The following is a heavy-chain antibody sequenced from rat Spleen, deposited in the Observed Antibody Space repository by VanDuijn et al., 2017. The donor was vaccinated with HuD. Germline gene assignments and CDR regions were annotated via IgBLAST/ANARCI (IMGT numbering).Heavy chain of an antibody. Sequence: EVQLQESGPGLVTPSKSLTLTWSVTDYSITSNYWGWIRKFPGNKMEWMGFITYSGTTTYNPSLKSRIPITIDTSKNQFFLQLNSVTTEDTATYYCARHDYSGDALEYWGQGVMVTVSS. D-gene: IGHD1-1*01. CDR2: ITYSGTT. CDR1: DYSITSNY. J-gene: IGHJ2*01. V-gene: IGHV3-1*01. CDR3: ARHDYSGDALEY.